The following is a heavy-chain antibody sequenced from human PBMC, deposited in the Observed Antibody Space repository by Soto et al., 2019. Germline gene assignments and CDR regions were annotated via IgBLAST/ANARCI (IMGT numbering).Heavy chain of an antibody. CDR1: GFTFSIYG. J-gene: IGHJ6*02. Sequence: PWGSLRVSCASWGFTFSIYGMPWVGQAPGKGLEWVAVIWYDGSNKYYADSVKGRFTISRDNSKNTLYLQMNSLRAEDTAVYYCARVAYYYYGMDVWGQGTTVTVSS. CDR2: IWYDGSNK. V-gene: IGHV3-33*01. CDR3: ARVAYYYYGMDV.